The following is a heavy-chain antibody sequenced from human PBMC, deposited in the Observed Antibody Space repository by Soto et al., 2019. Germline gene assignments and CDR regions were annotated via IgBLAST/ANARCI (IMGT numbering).Heavy chain of an antibody. CDR1: GGSISSSSYY. D-gene: IGHD6-6*01. V-gene: IGHV4-39*01. J-gene: IGHJ4*02. CDR2: IYYSGST. CDR3: ARLSIAARYPFDC. Sequence: QLQLQESGPGLVKPSETLSLTCTVSGGSISSSSYYWGWIRQPPGKGLEWIGSIYYSGSTYYNPSLKSRVTLSVDTSKDQFSLKLSSVTAADTAVYYCARLSIAARYPFDCWGQGTLVTVSS.